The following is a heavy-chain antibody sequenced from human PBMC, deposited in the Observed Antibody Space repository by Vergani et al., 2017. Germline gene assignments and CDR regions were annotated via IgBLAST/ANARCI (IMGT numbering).Heavy chain of an antibody. CDR2: IYHSGST. CDR1: GGSISSGGYS. D-gene: IGHD1-26*01. Sequence: QLQLQESGSGLVKPSQTLSLTCAVSGGSISSGGYSWSWIRQPPGKGLEWIGYIYHSGSTYYNPSLKSRVTISVDRSKNQFSLKLSSVTAADTAVYYCARGYSGSYYFPYYYYMDVWGKGTTVTVSS. V-gene: IGHV4-30-2*01. J-gene: IGHJ6*03. CDR3: ARGYSGSYYFPYYYYMDV.